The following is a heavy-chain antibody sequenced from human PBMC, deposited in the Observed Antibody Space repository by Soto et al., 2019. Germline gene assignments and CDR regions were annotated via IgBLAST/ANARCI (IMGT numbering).Heavy chain of an antibody. Sequence: PGGSLRLSCEASGFTFSDHYMDWVRQAPGKGLEWVGRSTNKANAYTTAYAASVKGRFTISRDDSKNSLYLQMNNLKIDDTAVYYCASLGGVRDKFGQWGQGTLVTVSS. CDR3: ASLGGVRDKFGQ. CDR2: STNKANAYTT. V-gene: IGHV3-72*01. CDR1: GFTFSDHY. D-gene: IGHD3-16*01. J-gene: IGHJ5*02.